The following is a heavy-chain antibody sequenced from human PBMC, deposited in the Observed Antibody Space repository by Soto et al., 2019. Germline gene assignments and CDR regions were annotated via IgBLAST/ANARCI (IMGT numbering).Heavy chain of an antibody. Sequence: ASVKVSCKASGYTFTSYYMHWVRQAPGQGLEWMGIINPSGGSTSYAQKFQGRVTMTRDTSTSTVYMELSSLRSEDTAVYYCARDGFSSGYYYRLSDDAFDIWGQGTMVTVSS. CDR1: GYTFTSYY. V-gene: IGHV1-46*01. D-gene: IGHD3-22*01. CDR3: ARDGFSSGYYYRLSDDAFDI. CDR2: INPSGGST. J-gene: IGHJ3*02.